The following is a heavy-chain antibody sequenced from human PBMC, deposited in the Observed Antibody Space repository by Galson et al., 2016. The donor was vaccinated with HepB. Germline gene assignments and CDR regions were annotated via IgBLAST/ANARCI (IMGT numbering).Heavy chain of an antibody. CDR3: GSQRVGVVSIPY. V-gene: IGHV1-69*06. Sequence: SVKVSCKASGDTFSRFAISWVRQVPGQGLEWMGEIIPVFGTTNYAQKFQGRVTITADKSTSTAFMEVSSLRAEDRAVYYFGSQRVGVVSIPYWGQGTLVTVSS. J-gene: IGHJ4*02. D-gene: IGHD3-3*01. CDR2: IIPVFGTT. CDR1: GDTFSRFA.